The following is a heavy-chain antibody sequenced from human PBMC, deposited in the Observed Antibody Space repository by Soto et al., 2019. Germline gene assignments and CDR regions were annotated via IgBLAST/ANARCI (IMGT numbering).Heavy chain of an antibody. V-gene: IGHV1-3*01. CDR3: ARDAGGGSETYYYFDF. J-gene: IGHJ4*02. CDR1: GYTFTSYA. CDR2: INAGDGNT. D-gene: IGHD3-10*01. Sequence: GASVKVSCKASGYTFTSYAIHWVRQAPGQRLEWMGWINAGDGNTRYSQKFQGRVSITRDTSANTAYMELSSLRSEDTAVYYCARDAGGGSETYYYFDFWGQGTLVTVSS.